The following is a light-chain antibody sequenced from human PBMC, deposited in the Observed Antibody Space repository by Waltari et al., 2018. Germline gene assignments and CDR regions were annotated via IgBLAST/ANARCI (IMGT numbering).Light chain of an antibody. CDR3: SLYMGSGIWV. V-gene: IGLV8-61*01. CDR2: KAT. J-gene: IGLJ3*02. Sequence: QTVVTQEPSLSVSPGGTVTLTCALSSGSISSTSYATWHQQTPGQAPRALVYKATSRSSGVPERVSGSILGNKAALTITGARADDESDYYCSLYMGSGIWVFGGGTKLTVL. CDR1: SGSISSTSY.